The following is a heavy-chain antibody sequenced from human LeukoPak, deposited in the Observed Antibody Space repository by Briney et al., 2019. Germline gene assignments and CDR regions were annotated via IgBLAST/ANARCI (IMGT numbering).Heavy chain of an antibody. CDR1: GFTFSSYG. CDR2: IWYDGSNK. J-gene: IGHJ4*02. V-gene: IGHV3-33*06. D-gene: IGHD3-10*01. CDR3: AKVITMVRGVHFDY. Sequence: PGGSLRLSCAASGFTFSSYGMHWVRQAPGKGLEWVAVIWYDGSNKYYADSVKGRFTISRDNSKNTLYLQMNSLRAEDTAVYYCAKVITMVRGVHFDYWGQGTLVTVSS.